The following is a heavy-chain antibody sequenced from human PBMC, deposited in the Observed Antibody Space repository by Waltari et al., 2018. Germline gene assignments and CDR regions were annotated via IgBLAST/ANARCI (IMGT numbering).Heavy chain of an antibody. V-gene: IGHV5-51*01. CDR3: AXPQSSSWYYFDX. Sequence: EVQLVXSGXXVKXPGXSLKXSCKGSGYXLTSYWIGWVRQMPGKGLEWLGIIYPGDSDXRYSPSFQGQXTISADKSISTAYLQWSXLKASDTAXYXCAXPQSSSWYYFDXWGQGTLVTVSS. CDR1: GYXLTSYW. D-gene: IGHD6-13*01. J-gene: IGHJ4*02. CDR2: IYPGDSDX.